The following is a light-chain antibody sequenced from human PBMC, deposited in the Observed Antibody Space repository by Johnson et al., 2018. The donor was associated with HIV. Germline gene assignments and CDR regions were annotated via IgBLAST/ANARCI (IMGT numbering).Light chain of an antibody. Sequence: QSVLTQPPSVSAAPGQKVTISCSGSSSNIGNNYVSWYQHLPGTAPKLLTYDNNKRPSGIPDRFSGSKSGTSATLGITGLQTGDEADYYCGTWGSSLSAGVFGTGTKVTVL. V-gene: IGLV1-51*01. CDR1: SSNIGNNY. CDR2: DNN. CDR3: GTWGSSLSAGV. J-gene: IGLJ1*01.